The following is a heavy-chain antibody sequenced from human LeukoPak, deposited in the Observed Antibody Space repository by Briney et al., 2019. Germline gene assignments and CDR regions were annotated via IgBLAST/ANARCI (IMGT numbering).Heavy chain of an antibody. Sequence: ASVKDSCKASGYTFTSYAMHWVRQAPGQRLEWMGWINAGNGNTKYSQKFQGRVTITRDTSASTAYMELSSLRSEDTAVYYCARDLIPYGSGSYPPLYWGQGTLVTVSS. CDR2: INAGNGNT. D-gene: IGHD3-10*01. J-gene: IGHJ4*02. CDR1: GYTFTSYA. CDR3: ARDLIPYGSGSYPPLY. V-gene: IGHV1-3*01.